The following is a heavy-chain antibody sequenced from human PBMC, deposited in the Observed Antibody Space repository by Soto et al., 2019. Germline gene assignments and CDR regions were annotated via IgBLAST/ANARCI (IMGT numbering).Heavy chain of an antibody. D-gene: IGHD2-2*01. V-gene: IGHV1-46*01. CDR3: ARGDIVLVPASEGNWFDP. CDR2: INPDAGAT. J-gene: IGHJ5*02. CDR1: ASSFTTYH. Sequence: ASVKVSCKASASSFTTYHIHWVRQAPGQGLEWMGLINPDAGATNYAQRFQGRLRLTRDTSTSTVYMELRSLTFDDTAVYYCARGDIVLVPASEGNWFDPWGQGTLVTVSS.